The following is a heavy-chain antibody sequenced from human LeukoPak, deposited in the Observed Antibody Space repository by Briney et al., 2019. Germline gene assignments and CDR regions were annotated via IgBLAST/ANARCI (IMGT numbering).Heavy chain of an antibody. CDR1: GGSTSSGGYY. D-gene: IGHD1-1*01. CDR2: IYYSGST. Sequence: SETLSLTCTVSGGSTSSGGYYWSWIRQHPGKGLEWIGYIYYSGSTYYNPSLKNRVTISVDTSKNQFSLKLSSVTAADTAVYYCARYNPTTENWFDPWGQGTLVTVSS. V-gene: IGHV4-31*03. CDR3: ARYNPTTENWFDP. J-gene: IGHJ5*02.